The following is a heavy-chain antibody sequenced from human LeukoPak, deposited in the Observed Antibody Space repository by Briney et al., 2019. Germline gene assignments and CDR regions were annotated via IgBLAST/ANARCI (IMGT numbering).Heavy chain of an antibody. Sequence: GRSLRLSCAASGFTFSSYGMHWVRQAPGKGLEWVAVISYDGSNKYYADSVKGRFTISRDNSKNTLYLQMSSLRAEDTAVYYCAKDRLVDTAMVHFDYWGQGTLVTVSS. CDR1: GFTFSSYG. CDR3: AKDRLVDTAMVHFDY. CDR2: ISYDGSNK. V-gene: IGHV3-30*18. J-gene: IGHJ4*02. D-gene: IGHD5-18*01.